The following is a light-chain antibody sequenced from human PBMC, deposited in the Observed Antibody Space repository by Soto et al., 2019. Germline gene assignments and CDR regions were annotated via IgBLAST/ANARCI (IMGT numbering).Light chain of an antibody. V-gene: IGKV3-20*01. CDR1: QSVSSSY. CDR3: QQYNSYSPT. Sequence: EIVLTQSPGTLSLSPGERATLSCRASQSVSSSYLAWYQQQPGQAPRLLIYGASSRATGIPDRFSGSGSGTDFTLTISRLEPEDFATYYCQQYNSYSPTFGQGTKVEIK. CDR2: GAS. J-gene: IGKJ1*01.